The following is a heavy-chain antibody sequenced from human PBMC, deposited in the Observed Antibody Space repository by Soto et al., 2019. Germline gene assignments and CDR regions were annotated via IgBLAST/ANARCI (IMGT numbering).Heavy chain of an antibody. CDR2: IIAIFGTA. Sequence: GASVKVSCKASGGTFSSYAISWVRQAPGQGLEWMGGIIAIFGTANYAQKFQGRVTITADESTSTAYMELSSLRSEDTAVYYCARLRRDGYNLDYWGQGTLVTVSS. CDR1: GGTFSSYA. V-gene: IGHV1-69*13. D-gene: IGHD5-12*01. CDR3: ARLRRDGYNLDY. J-gene: IGHJ4*02.